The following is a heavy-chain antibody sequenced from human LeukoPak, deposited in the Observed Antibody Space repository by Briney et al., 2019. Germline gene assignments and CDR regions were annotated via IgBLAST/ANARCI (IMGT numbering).Heavy chain of an antibody. CDR3: ARDCAVEMAFDY. D-gene: IGHD5-24*01. CDR2: ISAYNGNT. CDR1: GGTFSSYG. V-gene: IGHV1-18*01. J-gene: IGHJ4*02. Sequence: ASVKVSCKASGGTFSSYGISWVRQAPGQGLEWMGWISAYNGNTNYAQKLQGRVTMTTDTSTSTAYMELRSLRSDDTAVYYCARDCAVEMAFDYWGQGTLVTVSS.